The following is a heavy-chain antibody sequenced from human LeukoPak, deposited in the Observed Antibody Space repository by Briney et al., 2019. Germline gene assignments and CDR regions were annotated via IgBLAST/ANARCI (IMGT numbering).Heavy chain of an antibody. CDR3: ATGGYSGYDLGY. Sequence: ASVKVSFKVSGYTLTELSMHWVRQAPGKGLEWMGGFDPEDGETIYAQKFQGRVTMTEDTSTDTAYMELSSLRSEDTAVYYCATGGYSGYDLGYWGQGTLVTVSS. CDR2: FDPEDGET. CDR1: GYTLTELS. D-gene: IGHD5-12*01. V-gene: IGHV1-24*01. J-gene: IGHJ4*02.